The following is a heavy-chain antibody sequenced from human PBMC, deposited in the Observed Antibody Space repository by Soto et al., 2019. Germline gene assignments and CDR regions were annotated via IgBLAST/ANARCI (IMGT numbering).Heavy chain of an antibody. D-gene: IGHD2-2*01. V-gene: IGHV3-23*01. CDR3: AKYCSSSSCYGGFDY. CDR2: ISGSGGST. J-gene: IGHJ4*02. CDR1: GFTFSSYA. Sequence: GGSLRLSCAASGFTFSSYAMSWVRQAPGKGLEWVSAISGSGGSTYYTDSVKGRFTISRDNSKNTLYLQMNSLRAEDTAVYYCAKYCSSSSCYGGFDYWGQGTLVTVSS.